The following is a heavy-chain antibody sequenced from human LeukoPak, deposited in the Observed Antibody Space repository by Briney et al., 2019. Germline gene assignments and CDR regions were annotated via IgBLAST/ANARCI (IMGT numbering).Heavy chain of an antibody. CDR1: GGSFSGYY. D-gene: IGHD2-2*01. CDR3: ARQPASARVTSTQPSPRGWFDP. Sequence: SETLSLTCAVYGGSFSGYYWSWIRQPPGKGLEWIGEINHSGYPNYNPTLKSRVTISVDTSKNQFSLKLNSVTAADTAVYYCARQPASARVTSTQPSPRGWFDPWGQGTRVSVSS. CDR2: INHSGYP. J-gene: IGHJ5*02. V-gene: IGHV4-34*01.